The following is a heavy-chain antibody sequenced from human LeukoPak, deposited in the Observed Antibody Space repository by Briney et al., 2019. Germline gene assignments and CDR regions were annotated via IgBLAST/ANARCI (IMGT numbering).Heavy chain of an antibody. CDR2: ISRNSRHL. V-gene: IGHV3-21*01. J-gene: IGHJ1*01. CDR1: GFTFSDYS. Sequence: GGSLRLSCAASGFTFSDYSMNWVRQAPGKGLEWVSSISRNSRHLYYGGSVKGRFSISRDDAKNSLHLQMNSLRAEDTAVYYCVRDLMAMGATTAYLHQWGQGTLVTVSS. D-gene: IGHD1-26*01. CDR3: VRDLMAMGATTAYLHQ.